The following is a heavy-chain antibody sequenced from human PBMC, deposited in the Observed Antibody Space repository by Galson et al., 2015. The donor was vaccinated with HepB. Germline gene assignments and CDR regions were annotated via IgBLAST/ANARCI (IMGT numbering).Heavy chain of an antibody. J-gene: IGHJ4*02. CDR2: IHAGGTT. V-gene: IGHV3-53*01. CDR3: AKLYYYDSSGHYPCDY. D-gene: IGHD3-22*01. Sequence: SLRLSCAASGFTVSGNYMSWVRQAPGKGLEWVSVIHAGGTTYYTDSVKGRFTISRDNSKNTVYLQMNSLRAEDTALYYCAKLYYYDSSGHYPCDYWGQGALVTVSS. CDR1: GFTVSGNY.